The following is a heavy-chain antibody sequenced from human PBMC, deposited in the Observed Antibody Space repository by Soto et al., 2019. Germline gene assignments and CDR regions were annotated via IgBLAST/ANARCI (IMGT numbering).Heavy chain of an antibody. CDR2: IYYSGST. CDR1: GGSISSYY. D-gene: IGHD6-13*01. J-gene: IGHJ4*02. V-gene: IGHV4-59*08. CDR3: ASARRGSSWYFEY. Sequence: SETLSLTCTVSGGSISSYYWSWIRQPPGKGLEWIGYIYYSGSTNYNPSLKSRVTISVDTSKNQFSLKLSSVTAADTAVYYCASARRGSSWYFEYWGQGTLVTVSS.